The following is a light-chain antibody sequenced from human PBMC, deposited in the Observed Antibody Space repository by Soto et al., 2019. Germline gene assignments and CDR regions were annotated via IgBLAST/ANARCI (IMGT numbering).Light chain of an antibody. CDR3: QQYNNWPRT. Sequence: EIVMMQSPATLSVSPGESVTLSCRASQLFSSNLAWYQHKPGQAPRLLIYGVSTRDTGVPDRFSGSASGTEFTLTISSLQSEDFAVYYCQQYNNWPRTSGQGTRLEIK. V-gene: IGKV3-15*01. CDR2: GVS. CDR1: QLFSSN. J-gene: IGKJ5*01.